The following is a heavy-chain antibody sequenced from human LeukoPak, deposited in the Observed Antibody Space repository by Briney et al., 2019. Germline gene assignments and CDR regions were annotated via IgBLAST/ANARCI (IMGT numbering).Heavy chain of an antibody. J-gene: IGHJ4*02. CDR3: ARELRGFDY. V-gene: IGHV3-64*01. D-gene: IGHD1-26*01. CDR2: ISSNGGST. Sequence: GGSLRLSCAASGFTFSSYAMHWVRQAPGKGLEYVSAISSNGGSTYYANSVKGRFTISRDNSKNTLYLQMGSLRAEDMAVYYCARELRGFDYWGQGTLVTVSS. CDR1: GFTFSSYA.